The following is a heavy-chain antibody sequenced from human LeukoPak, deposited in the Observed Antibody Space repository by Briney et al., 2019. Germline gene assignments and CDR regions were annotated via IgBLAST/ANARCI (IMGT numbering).Heavy chain of an antibody. CDR1: GFTVSSNY. CDR2: IYSGGST. CDR3: AREKYQQLRGFDP. J-gene: IGHJ5*02. V-gene: IGHV3-66*01. Sequence: GGSLRLSCAASGFTVSSNYMSWVRQAPGKGLEWVSVIYSGGSTYYADSVKGRFTISRDNSKNTLYLQMNSLRAEDTAVYYWAREKYQQLRGFDPWGQGTLVTVSS. D-gene: IGHD2-2*01.